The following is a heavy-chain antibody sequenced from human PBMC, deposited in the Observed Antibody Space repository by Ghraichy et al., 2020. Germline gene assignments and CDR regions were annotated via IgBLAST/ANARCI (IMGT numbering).Heavy chain of an antibody. CDR3: ARDPVDGKWCFDD. Sequence: GGSLRLSCVVSGFTFSNYNMNWVRQAPGKGLEWVSFISPGGTTTEYADSVKGRFAISRDNAKNSLYLQMNSLRAEDTAVYYCARDPVDGKWCFDDWGQGTLVTVSS. V-gene: IGHV3-48*01. CDR2: ISPGGTTT. J-gene: IGHJ4*02. D-gene: IGHD2-8*01. CDR1: GFTFSNYN.